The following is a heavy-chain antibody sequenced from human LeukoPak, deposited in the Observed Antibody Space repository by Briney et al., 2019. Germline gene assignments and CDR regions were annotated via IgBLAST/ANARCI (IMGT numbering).Heavy chain of an antibody. CDR2: ISTSSSYI. J-gene: IGHJ4*02. Sequence: GGSLRLSCAASGFTFSSYNMNWVRQAPGKGLEWVSSISTSSSYIYYADSVKGRFTISRDNAKNSLYLQMNSLRAEDTAVYYCALTRGYSGYDIDSWGQGTLVTVSS. D-gene: IGHD5-12*01. CDR3: ALTRGYSGYDIDS. CDR1: GFTFSSYN. V-gene: IGHV3-21*01.